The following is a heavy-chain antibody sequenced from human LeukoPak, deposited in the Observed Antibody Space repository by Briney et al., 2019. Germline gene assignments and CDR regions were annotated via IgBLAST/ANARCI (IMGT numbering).Heavy chain of an antibody. D-gene: IGHD2-21*02. V-gene: IGHV3-7*01. CDR1: EFTFNDYR. J-gene: IGHJ5*01. CDR3: ARYRDWHFDF. CDR2: INQEGGAK. Sequence: PGGSLRLSCVASEFTFNDYRMGWVRQAPGKGLEWLAKINQEGGAKFLVDSMKDRFTVSRDNGKNSLYLQMNSLTAEDTAVYYCARYRDWHFDFWAQGTLVIVSS.